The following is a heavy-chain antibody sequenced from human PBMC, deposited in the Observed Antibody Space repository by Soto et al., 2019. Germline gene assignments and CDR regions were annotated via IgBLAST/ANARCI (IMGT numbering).Heavy chain of an antibody. V-gene: IGHV4-30-4*01. Sequence: PSETLSLTCTVSGGSISSGDYYWSWIRQPPGKGLEWIGYIYYSGSTYYNPSLKSRVTISVDTSKNQFSLKLSSVTAADTAVYYCARSSSWAYYFDYWGQGTLVTSPQ. J-gene: IGHJ4*02. CDR1: GGSISSGDYY. D-gene: IGHD6-13*01. CDR3: ARSSSWAYYFDY. CDR2: IYYSGST.